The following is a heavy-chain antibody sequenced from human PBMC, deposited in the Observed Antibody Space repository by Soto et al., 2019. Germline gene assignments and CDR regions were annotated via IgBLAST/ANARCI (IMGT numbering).Heavy chain of an antibody. V-gene: IGHV4-59*01. CDR3: TRTWFSVAGRDYFDY. CDR2: ISYSGTT. CDR1: GGSISTYY. Sequence: ETLCLAGPISGGSISTYYWSWIRQPPGKGLEWIGNISYSGTTNHSPSLKGRVTISLDRSKNQFSLKLTSVTAADTAVYYFTRTWFSVAGRDYFDYWGQGTLVTVYS. J-gene: IGHJ4*02. D-gene: IGHD6-19*01.